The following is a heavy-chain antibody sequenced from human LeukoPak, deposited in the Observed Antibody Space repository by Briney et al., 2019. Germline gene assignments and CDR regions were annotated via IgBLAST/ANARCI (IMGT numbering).Heavy chain of an antibody. CDR3: TAVPAAADYYYYYMDV. D-gene: IGHD2-2*01. Sequence: PSETLSLTCAVYGGSFSGYYWSWIRQPPGKGLEWIGEINHSGSTNYNPSLKSRVTISLDTSKNQFSLKLSSVTAADTAVYYCTAVPAAADYYYYYMDVWGKGTTVTVAS. V-gene: IGHV4-34*03. J-gene: IGHJ6*03. CDR1: GGSFSGYY. CDR2: INHSGST.